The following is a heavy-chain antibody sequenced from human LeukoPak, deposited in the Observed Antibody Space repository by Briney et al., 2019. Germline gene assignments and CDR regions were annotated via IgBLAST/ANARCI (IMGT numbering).Heavy chain of an antibody. J-gene: IGHJ4*02. CDR3: ARLYCSTISCLCFDY. Sequence: GGSLRLSCAAPGFTFSSYWMSWVRQAPGKGLEWVANIKQDGSEKYSVDSVKGRFTISRDNAKNSLYLQMNSLRGEDTAVYYCARLYCSTISCLCFDYWGQGTLVTVSS. V-gene: IGHV3-7*01. CDR1: GFTFSSYW. CDR2: IKQDGSEK. D-gene: IGHD2-2*01.